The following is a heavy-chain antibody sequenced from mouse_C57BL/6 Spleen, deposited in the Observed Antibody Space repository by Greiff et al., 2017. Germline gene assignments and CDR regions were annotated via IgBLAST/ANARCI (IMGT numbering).Heavy chain of an antibody. CDR1: GFTFTDYY. CDR2: IRNKANGYTT. CDR3: ATLYYCDDGFAY. J-gene: IGHJ3*01. D-gene: IGHD2-2*01. V-gene: IGHV7-3*01. Sequence: EVKLVESGGGLVQPGGSLSLSCAASGFTFTDYYMSWVRQPPGKALEWLGFIRNKANGYTTEYSASVKGRFTISRDNSQRIIYLQMNALIAEDSGTYYCATLYYCDDGFAYWGQGTLVTVSA.